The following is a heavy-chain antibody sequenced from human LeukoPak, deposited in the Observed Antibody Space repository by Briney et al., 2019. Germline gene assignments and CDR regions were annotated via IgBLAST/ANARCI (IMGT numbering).Heavy chain of an antibody. CDR3: AEDPHPYSSSWPIIYYFDY. J-gene: IGHJ4*02. Sequence: PGGSLRLSCVASGFTFSSHGMNWVRQAPGKGLEWVSGIIPSGHTTYYADSVKGRFTISRDNSKNTLYLQMNSLRAEDTAVYYCAEDPHPYSSSWPIIYYFDYWGQGTLVTVSS. V-gene: IGHV3-23*01. CDR2: IIPSGHTT. D-gene: IGHD6-13*01. CDR1: GFTFSSHG.